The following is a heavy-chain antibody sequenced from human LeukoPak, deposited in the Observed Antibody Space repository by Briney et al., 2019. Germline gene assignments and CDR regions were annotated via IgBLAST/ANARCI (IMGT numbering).Heavy chain of an antibody. V-gene: IGHV3-74*01. CDR2: VNRDGSST. CDR1: GFTFSTYW. D-gene: IGHD6-13*01. J-gene: IGHJ4*02. CDR3: ARDRSISAAGDTY. Sequence: QAGGSLRLSCAASGFTFSTYWMHWVRQAPGKGLVWVSRVNRDGSSTSYADSVKGRFTISRDNAKNTLSLQMNSLRAEDTAVYYCARDRSISAAGDTYWGQGTLVTVSS.